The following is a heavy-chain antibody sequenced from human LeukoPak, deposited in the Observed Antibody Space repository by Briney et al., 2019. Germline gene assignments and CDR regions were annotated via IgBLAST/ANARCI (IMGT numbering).Heavy chain of an antibody. D-gene: IGHD6-19*01. Sequence: SETLSLTCTVSGDSVNSGAYYWSWLRQPAGKEPEWIGRIYPLETTNYNPSLKSRVAISVDTSKNQFSLKLSSVTAADTAVYYCAREIVAGLGVSFDNWGQGTMVTVSS. V-gene: IGHV4-61*02. CDR2: IYPLETT. CDR3: AREIVAGLGVSFDN. CDR1: GDSVNSGAYY. J-gene: IGHJ3*02.